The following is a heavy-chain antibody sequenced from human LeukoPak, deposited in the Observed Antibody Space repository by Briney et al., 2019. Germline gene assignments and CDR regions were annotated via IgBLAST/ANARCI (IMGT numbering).Heavy chain of an antibody. D-gene: IGHD3-10*01. Sequence: SETLSLTCSVSGGSISNYYGNWLRQAAGKELELIGRIHSSGSTNYSPSLKSLVTMSIDTSKSQFSLRLSSVTAADTAVYYCARGAQYYYGSGSYLAYWGQGTLVTVSS. J-gene: IGHJ4*02. V-gene: IGHV4-4*07. CDR3: ARGAQYYYGSGSYLAY. CDR2: IHSSGST. CDR1: GGSISNYY.